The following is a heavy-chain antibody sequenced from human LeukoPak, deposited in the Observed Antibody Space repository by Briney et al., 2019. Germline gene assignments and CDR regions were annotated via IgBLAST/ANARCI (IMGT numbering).Heavy chain of an antibody. CDR2: IYYSGSN. CDR3: ARDKGDYYGSGSYYDYYYYGMDV. Sequence: KPSETLSLTCTVSGGSISSYYWSWIRQPPGKGLEWIGYIYYSGSNNYNPSRKSRVTISVDTSKNQFSLKLSSVTAADTAVYYCARDKGDYYGSGSYYDYYYYGMDVWGQGTTVTVSS. J-gene: IGHJ6*02. V-gene: IGHV4-59*01. D-gene: IGHD3-10*01. CDR1: GGSISSYY.